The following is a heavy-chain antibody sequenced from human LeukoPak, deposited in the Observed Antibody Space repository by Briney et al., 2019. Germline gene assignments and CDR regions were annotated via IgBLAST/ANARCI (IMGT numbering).Heavy chain of an antibody. V-gene: IGHV4-59*08. CDR1: GDSISSDY. CDR2: IYWSGST. CDR3: ARVYYYYGMDV. Sequence: TETLSLTCIVSGDSISSDYWSWIRQAPGKGLEWVGQIYWSGSTDYNPSLKNRVTISIDTSKKQFSLTLRSVTAADTAVYYCARVYYYYGMDVWGQGTTVTVSS. J-gene: IGHJ6*02.